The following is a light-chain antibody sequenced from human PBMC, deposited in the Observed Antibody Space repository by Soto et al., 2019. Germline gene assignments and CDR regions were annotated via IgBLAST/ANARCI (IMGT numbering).Light chain of an antibody. Sequence: VLTQPRSVSGSPGQSVTISCTGTSSDVGGYNYVSWYQQYPGTAPKLMIYDVSMRPSGVPDRFSGSKSGNTASLTISGLQAEDEADYYCCSYAGSYTFYVFGTGTKVTVL. CDR3: CSYAGSYTFYV. CDR2: DVS. CDR1: SSDVGGYNY. V-gene: IGLV2-11*01. J-gene: IGLJ1*01.